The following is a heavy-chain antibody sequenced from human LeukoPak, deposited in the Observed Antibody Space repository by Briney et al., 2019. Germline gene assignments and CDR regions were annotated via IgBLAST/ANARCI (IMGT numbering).Heavy chain of an antibody. J-gene: IGHJ3*02. CDR3: TLVLDAFDI. CDR2: IKRKNDGGKT. CDR1: GFPFRNAW. V-gene: IGHV3-15*01. Sequence: GGPLRPSWAASGFPFRNAWISGVRQAPGKGLDGGGLIKRKNDGGKTDYDAPVKGRFTISRDDSKNTLYLHMNSLNTDDTAVYYCTLVLDAFDIWGPGTMVTVSS.